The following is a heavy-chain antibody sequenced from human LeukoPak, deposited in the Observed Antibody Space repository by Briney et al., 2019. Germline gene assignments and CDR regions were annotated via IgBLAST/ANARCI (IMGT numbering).Heavy chain of an antibody. V-gene: IGHV3-23*01. CDR2: ISGSGGST. CDR1: GFTFSSYA. J-gene: IGHJ4*02. D-gene: IGHD2-15*01. CDR3: AKYCSGGSCYSGLDY. Sequence: GGSLRLSCAASGFTFSSYAMSWVRQAPGKGLGWVSAISGSGGSTYYADSVKGRFTISRDNSKNTLYLQMNSLRAEDTAVYYCAKYCSGGSCYSGLDYWGQGTLVTVSS.